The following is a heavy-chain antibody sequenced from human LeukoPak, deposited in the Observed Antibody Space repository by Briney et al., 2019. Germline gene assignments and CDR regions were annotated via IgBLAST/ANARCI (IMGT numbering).Heavy chain of an antibody. Sequence: SETLSLTCTVSGGSISSYYWSWIRQPPGKGLEWIGYISYSGSTNYNPSLKSRVTISVDTSKNQFSLKLSSVTAADTAVYYCARDLVRGCSGTSCYYYGLDVWGQGTTVTVSS. CDR3: ARDLVRGCSGTSCYYYGLDV. CDR2: ISYSGST. D-gene: IGHD2-2*01. CDR1: GGSISSYY. J-gene: IGHJ6*02. V-gene: IGHV4-59*01.